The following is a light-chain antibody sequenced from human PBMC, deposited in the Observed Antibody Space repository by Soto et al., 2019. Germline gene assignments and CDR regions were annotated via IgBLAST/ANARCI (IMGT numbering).Light chain of an antibody. Sequence: QLVLTQPPSVSGSPGPTVTISCTGSSSNIGAGFDVHWYQQVPGTAPKLVLYSNTARPSGVPDRFSGSRSGSSGSLAITGLQPEDVADYYCQSYDSGVTGSVFGTGTKLTVL. J-gene: IGLJ1*01. V-gene: IGLV1-40*01. CDR3: QSYDSGVTGSV. CDR1: SSNIGAGFD. CDR2: SNT.